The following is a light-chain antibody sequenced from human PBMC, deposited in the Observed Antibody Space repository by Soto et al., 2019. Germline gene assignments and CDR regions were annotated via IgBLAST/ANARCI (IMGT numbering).Light chain of an antibody. J-gene: IGLJ3*02. V-gene: IGLV2-14*01. Sequence: QSVLTQPASVSGSPGQSITISCTGTSSDIGSHNFVSWHQQLPGKAPKFIIYGVSNRPSGVSNRFSGSKSGNTASLTISGLQADDEADYYCSSYTSTYIWVFGGGTKLTVL. CDR2: GVS. CDR3: SSYTSTYIWV. CDR1: SSDIGSHNF.